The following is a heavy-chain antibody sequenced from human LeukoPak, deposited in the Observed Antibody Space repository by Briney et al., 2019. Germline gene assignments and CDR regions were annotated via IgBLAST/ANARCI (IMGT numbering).Heavy chain of an antibody. CDR3: ARDLWNFYDDSGYNRDFDS. J-gene: IGHJ5*01. Sequence: SVKVSCKATSRISWVRQAPGQGLEWMGWIGTYGGDTYYAQKFQGRITVTADTSTSTVYMELRNLRSDDTAVYYCARDLWNFYDDSGYNRDFDSWGQGTLVTVSS. V-gene: IGHV1-18*01. D-gene: IGHD3-22*01. CDR1: TSR. CDR2: IGTYGGDT.